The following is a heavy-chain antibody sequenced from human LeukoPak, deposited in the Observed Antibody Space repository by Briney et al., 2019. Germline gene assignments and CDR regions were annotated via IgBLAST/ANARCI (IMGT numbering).Heavy chain of an antibody. D-gene: IGHD2-15*01. CDR2: ISPYNGNT. Sequence: ASVKVSCKTSGYTFSNSGISWVRQAPGQGLEWMGWISPYNGNTNYGQKVQGRVTMTTDTSTTTAYMELRSLRSDDTAVYYCARCSGGSCYNPLDIWGQGTMVTVSS. J-gene: IGHJ3*02. CDR1: GYTFSNSG. V-gene: IGHV1-18*01. CDR3: ARCSGGSCYNPLDI.